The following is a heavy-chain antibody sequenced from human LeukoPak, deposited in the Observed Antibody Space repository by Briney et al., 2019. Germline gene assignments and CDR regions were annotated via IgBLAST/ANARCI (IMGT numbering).Heavy chain of an antibody. CDR3: ARHVYCSGGSCRALFDY. Sequence: GESLKISCKGSGYSFTSYRIVWVRQMLGKGLEWMGIIYPGDSDTRYSPSFQGQVTISADKSIGTAYLQWSSLKASDTAMYYCARHVYCSGGSCRALFDYWGEGTLVTVSS. D-gene: IGHD2-15*01. CDR1: GYSFTSYR. CDR2: IYPGDSDT. V-gene: IGHV5-51*01. J-gene: IGHJ4*02.